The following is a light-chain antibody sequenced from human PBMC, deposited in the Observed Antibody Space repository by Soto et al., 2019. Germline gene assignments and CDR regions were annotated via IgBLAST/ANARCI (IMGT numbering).Light chain of an antibody. CDR2: DAS. Sequence: EIVMTQSPATLSVSPGEGATLSCKASQNVYNNLAWYQQRPGQPPRLLIYDASTRATGISARFSGSGYGTEFTLTISSLQSEDFAVYFCKQCRNWTLTFGGGIKVDIK. CDR3: KQCRNWTLT. V-gene: IGKV3-15*01. J-gene: IGKJ4*01. CDR1: QNVYNN.